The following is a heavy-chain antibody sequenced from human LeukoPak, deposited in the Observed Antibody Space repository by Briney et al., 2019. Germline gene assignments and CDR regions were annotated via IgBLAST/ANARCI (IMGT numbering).Heavy chain of an antibody. CDR3: ARDISSSYYYYMDV. Sequence: GGSLRLSCAASAFTFSSYSMNWVRQAPGKGLEWVSSISSSSSSYIYYADSVKGRFTISRDNAKNSLYLQMNSLRAEDTAVYYCARDISSSYYYYMDVWAKGTTVTVSS. CDR1: AFTFSSYS. J-gene: IGHJ6*03. D-gene: IGHD6-6*01. CDR2: ISSSSSSYI. V-gene: IGHV3-21*01.